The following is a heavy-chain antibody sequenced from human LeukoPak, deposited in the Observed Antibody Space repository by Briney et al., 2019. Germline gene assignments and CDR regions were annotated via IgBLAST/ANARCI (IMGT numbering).Heavy chain of an antibody. J-gene: IGHJ4*02. D-gene: IGHD3-10*01. Sequence: ALVKVSCKASGGTFSSYAISWVRQAPGQGLEWMGGIIPIFGTANYAQKFQGRVTITADESTSTAYMELSSLRSEDMAVYYCEVGFVGGDYWGQGTLVTVSS. V-gene: IGHV1-69*13. CDR1: GGTFSSYA. CDR2: IIPIFGTA. CDR3: EVGFVGGDY.